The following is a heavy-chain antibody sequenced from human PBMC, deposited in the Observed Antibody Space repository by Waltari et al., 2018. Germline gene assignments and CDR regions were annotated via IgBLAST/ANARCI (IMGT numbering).Heavy chain of an antibody. J-gene: IGHJ1*01. CDR3: AGTYYYDSSGYSTEYFQH. CDR2: INHSGST. V-gene: IGHV4-34*04. CDR1: GGSFSGYY. D-gene: IGHD3-22*01. Sequence: QVQLQQWGAGLLKPSETLSLTCAVYGGSFSGYYWSWIRQPPGKGLEWIGEINHSGSTKDNPSLKGRATISVDTSKTQFSRKLSSVTAADTALYYCAGTYYYDSSGYSTEYFQHWGQGTLVTVSS.